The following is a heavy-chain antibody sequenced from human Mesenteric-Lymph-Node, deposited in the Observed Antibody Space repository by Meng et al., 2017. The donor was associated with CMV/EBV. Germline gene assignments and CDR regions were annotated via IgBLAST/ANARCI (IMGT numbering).Heavy chain of an antibody. D-gene: IGHD2-2*01. Sequence: SETLSLTCAVSGGSISTNYWTWIRQPPGKGLEWIGYIYYSGSTNYNPSLKSRVTISVDTSKNQFSLKLSSVTAADTAVYYCAREHCSSTSCPLAFDIWGQGTMVTVSS. CDR3: AREHCSSTSCPLAFDI. CDR1: GGSISTNY. V-gene: IGHV4-59*01. J-gene: IGHJ3*02. CDR2: IYYSGST.